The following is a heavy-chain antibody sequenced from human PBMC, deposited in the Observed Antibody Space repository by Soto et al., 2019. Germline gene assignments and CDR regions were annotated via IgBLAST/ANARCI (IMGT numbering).Heavy chain of an antibody. CDR1: GITISNYP. CDR2: MSGSGDRT. D-gene: IGHD3-22*01. J-gene: IGHJ4*02. Sequence: EVQLLESGGGLVQPGGSLRLSCAASGITISNYPMSWVRQAPGQGLDWVSGMSGSGDRTYYADSAKGRFTSSKDISRNSLSLQLDSLGVDDTAVYFCVKDDGGYPSTAPHWGQGTLVPVSS. V-gene: IGHV3-23*01. CDR3: VKDDGGYPSTAPH.